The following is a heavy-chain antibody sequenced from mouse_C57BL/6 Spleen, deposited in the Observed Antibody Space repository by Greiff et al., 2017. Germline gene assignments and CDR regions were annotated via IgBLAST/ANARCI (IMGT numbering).Heavy chain of an antibody. CDR2: ISYDGSN. V-gene: IGHV3-6*01. CDR3: ASFAY. Sequence: EVQLQQSGPGLVKPSQSLSLTCSVTGYSITSGYYWNWIRQFPGNKLEWMGYISYDGSNNYNPSLKNRISITRDTSKNQFFLKLNSVTTEDTATYYCASFAYWGQGTLVTVSA. CDR1: GYSITSGYY. J-gene: IGHJ3*01.